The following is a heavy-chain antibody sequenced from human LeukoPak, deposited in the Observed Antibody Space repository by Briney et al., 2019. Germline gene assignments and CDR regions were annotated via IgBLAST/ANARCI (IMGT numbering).Heavy chain of an antibody. CDR3: AKDLHGDYVRWGDY. J-gene: IGHJ4*02. CDR2: TSAGGEST. Sequence: GGSLRLSCAASGSTFRSYAMTWARQAPGKGLEWVSSTSAGGESTWHADSVKGRFTISRDNSKNTLYLQMDSLRAEDTAVYYCAKDLHGDYVRWGDYWGQGTLVTVSS. D-gene: IGHD3-10*02. CDR1: GSTFRSYA. V-gene: IGHV3-23*01.